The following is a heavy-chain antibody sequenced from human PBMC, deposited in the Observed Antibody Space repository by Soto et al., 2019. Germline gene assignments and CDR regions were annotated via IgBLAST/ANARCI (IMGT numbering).Heavy chain of an antibody. Sequence: QVQLVESGGGVVQPGRSLRLSCAASGFTFRSYGMHWVRQAPAKGLEWVAVISYDGSNKYYADSVKGRFTISRDNSKNTLYLQMNSLRAEHTAVYYGAKGGVGSTSNAFDIWGQGTMVTVSS. V-gene: IGHV3-30*18. D-gene: IGHD1-26*01. CDR2: ISYDGSNK. J-gene: IGHJ3*02. CDR3: AKGGVGSTSNAFDI. CDR1: GFTFRSYG.